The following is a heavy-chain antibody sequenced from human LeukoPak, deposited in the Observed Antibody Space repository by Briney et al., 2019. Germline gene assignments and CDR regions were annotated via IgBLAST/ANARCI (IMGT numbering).Heavy chain of an antibody. CDR2: ISYDGSNK. CDR3: ARESGWLHDAFDI. D-gene: IGHD6-19*01. CDR1: GFTFSSFG. J-gene: IGHJ3*02. Sequence: GGSLRLSCAASGFTFSSFGMHWARQAPGKGLEWVAVISYDGSNKYYADSVKGRFTISRDNSKNTLYLQMNSLRAEDTAVYYCARESGWLHDAFDIWGQGTMVTVSS. V-gene: IGHV3-30*03.